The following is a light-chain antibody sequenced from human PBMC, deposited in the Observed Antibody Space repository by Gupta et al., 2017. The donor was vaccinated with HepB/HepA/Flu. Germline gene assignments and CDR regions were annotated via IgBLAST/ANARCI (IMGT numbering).Light chain of an antibody. CDR2: DVI. J-gene: IGLJ2*01. Sequence: QSALTQPASVSGSPGPSITISCTGTSSDVGSYNLVSWYQQHPSKAPKLMIYDVIKRPSGVSNRFSGSKSGNTASLTISGLQAEDEADYYCCSYEGSSTLVFGGGTKLTVL. CDR3: CSYEGSSTLV. V-gene: IGLV2-23*02. CDR1: SSDVGSYNL.